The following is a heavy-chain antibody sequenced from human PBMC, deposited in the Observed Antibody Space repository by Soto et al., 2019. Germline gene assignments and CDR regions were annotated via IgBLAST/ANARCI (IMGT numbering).Heavy chain of an antibody. J-gene: IGHJ4*02. Sequence: SVKVSCKASGGTFSSYTISWVRQAPGQGLEWMGRIIPILGIANYAQKFQGRVTITADKSTSTAYMELSSLRSEDTAVYYCAREYGDNYFDYWGQGTLVTVSS. CDR1: GGTFSSYT. D-gene: IGHD4-17*01. V-gene: IGHV1-69*04. CDR2: IIPILGIA. CDR3: AREYGDNYFDY.